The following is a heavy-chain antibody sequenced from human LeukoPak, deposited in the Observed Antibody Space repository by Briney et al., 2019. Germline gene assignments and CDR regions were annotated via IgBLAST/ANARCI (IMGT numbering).Heavy chain of an antibody. D-gene: IGHD3-10*01. CDR3: ASCYYGSGSNHNWFDP. Sequence: PSETLSLTCAVYGGSFSGYYWSWIRQPPGKGLEWIGEINLSGSTNYNPSLKSRVTISVDTSKNQFSLKLSSVTAADTAVYYCASCYYGSGSNHNWFDPWGQGTLVTVSS. V-gene: IGHV4-34*01. CDR1: GGSFSGYY. CDR2: INLSGST. J-gene: IGHJ5*02.